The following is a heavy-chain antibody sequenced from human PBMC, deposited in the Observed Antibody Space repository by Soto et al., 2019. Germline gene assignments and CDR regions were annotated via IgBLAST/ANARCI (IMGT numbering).Heavy chain of an antibody. Sequence: EVQLVESGGGLVQPGGSLRLSCAASGFTFSSNWMHWVRQAPGKGLVWVSRINTDGSTTSYADSVKGRFTISRDNAKNTLYLQMNSLRAEDTAVYYCARDGVGTIMLDYWGQGTLVTVFS. CDR3: ARDGVGTIMLDY. V-gene: IGHV3-74*01. CDR2: INTDGSTT. J-gene: IGHJ4*02. D-gene: IGHD2-21*02. CDR1: GFTFSSNW.